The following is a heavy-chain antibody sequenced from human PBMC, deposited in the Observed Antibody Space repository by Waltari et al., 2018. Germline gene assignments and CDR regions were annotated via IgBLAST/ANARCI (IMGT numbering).Heavy chain of an antibody. CDR3: AREGRYSGYDN. CDR1: GFTLSSYG. V-gene: IGHV3-7*01. J-gene: IGHJ4*02. CDR2: IKQDGSEK. Sequence: EVQLVESGGGLVQPGGSLRLSCAASGFTLSSYGMSWVRQAPGKGLEWVANIKQDGSEKYYVDSVKGRFTISRDNAKNSLYLQMNSLRAEDTAVYYCAREGRYSGYDNWGQGTLVTVSS. D-gene: IGHD5-12*01.